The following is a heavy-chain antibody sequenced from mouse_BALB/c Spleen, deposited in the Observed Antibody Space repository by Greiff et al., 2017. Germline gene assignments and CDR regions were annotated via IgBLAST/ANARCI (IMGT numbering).Heavy chain of an antibody. Sequence: VQLQQSGPELVKPGASVKISCKASGYAFSSSWMNWVKQRPGQGLEWIGRINPYNGDTFYNQKFKGKATLTVDKSSSTAHMELRSLASEDSAVYYCARGYDYYAMDYWGQGTSVTVSS. V-gene: IGHV1-20*02. CDR3: ARGYDYYAMDY. J-gene: IGHJ4*01. CDR2: INPYNGDT. CDR1: GYAFSSSW. D-gene: IGHD2-2*01.